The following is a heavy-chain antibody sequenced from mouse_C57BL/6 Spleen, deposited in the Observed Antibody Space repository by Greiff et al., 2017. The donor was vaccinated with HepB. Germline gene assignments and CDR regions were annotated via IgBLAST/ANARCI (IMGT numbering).Heavy chain of an antibody. Sequence: EVQGVESGGGLVKPGGSLKLSCAASGFTFSSYAMSWVRQTPEKRLEWVATISDGGSYTYYPDNVKGRFTISRDNAKNNLYLQMSHLKSEDTAMYYCARGGYDYDGYAMDYWGQGTSVTVSS. CDR3: ARGGYDYDGYAMDY. J-gene: IGHJ4*01. CDR1: GFTFSSYA. D-gene: IGHD2-4*01. V-gene: IGHV5-4*01. CDR2: ISDGGSYT.